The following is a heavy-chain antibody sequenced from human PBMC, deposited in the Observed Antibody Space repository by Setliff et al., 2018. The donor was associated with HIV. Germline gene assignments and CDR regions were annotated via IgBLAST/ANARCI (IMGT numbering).Heavy chain of an antibody. D-gene: IGHD3-22*01. CDR1: GFTFSSYG. CDR3: AKDRYYDSSGSPFDY. J-gene: IGHJ4*02. CDR2: IRYDGSNK. Sequence: GGSLRLSCAASGFTFSSYGMHWVRQAPGKGLEWVAFIRYDGSNKYYADSVKGRFTISRDNSKNTLYLQMNSLRAEDTAVYYCAKDRYYDSSGSPFDYWGQGTL. V-gene: IGHV3-30*02.